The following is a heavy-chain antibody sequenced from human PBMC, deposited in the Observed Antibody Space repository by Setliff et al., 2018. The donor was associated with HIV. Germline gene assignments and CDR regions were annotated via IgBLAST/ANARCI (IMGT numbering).Heavy chain of an antibody. J-gene: IGHJ4*02. CDR1: GGSINSYF. CDR3: ARTPSRGGFDY. D-gene: IGHD3-16*01. Sequence: PSETLSLTCTVSGGSINSYFWRWIRQPPGKGLEWIAYIYYTGSTNYNPSLKSRVTISLDTSKNQFSLNVNSVTAADTAVYYCARTPSRGGFDYWGQGTLVTVSS. CDR2: IYYTGST. V-gene: IGHV4-59*01.